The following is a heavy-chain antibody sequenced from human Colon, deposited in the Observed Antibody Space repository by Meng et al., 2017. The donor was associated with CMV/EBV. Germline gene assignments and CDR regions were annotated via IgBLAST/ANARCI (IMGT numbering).Heavy chain of an antibody. CDR3: AREGMSTPSAADS. Sequence: ASVKVSCKASGYTFTNYYIHWVRQAPGQGLEWMGWIDPNSGDTNVAQNFQGRVTMTRDTSITTAHMELTSLTSDDTALYYCAREGMSTPSAADSWGQGTLVTVSS. D-gene: IGHD6-25*01. J-gene: IGHJ4*02. V-gene: IGHV1-2*02. CDR2: IDPNSGDT. CDR1: GYTFTNYY.